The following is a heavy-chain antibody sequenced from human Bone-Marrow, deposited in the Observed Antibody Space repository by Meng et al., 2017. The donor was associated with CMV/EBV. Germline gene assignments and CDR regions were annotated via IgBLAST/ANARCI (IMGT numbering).Heavy chain of an antibody. J-gene: IGHJ3*02. CDR3: AKDDDTIFGRNDAFDI. CDR2: ISWNSGSI. V-gene: IGHV3-9*01. D-gene: IGHD3-3*01. Sequence: SLKISCAASGFTFDDYAMHWVRQAPGKGLEWVSGISWNSGSIGYADSVKGRFTISRDNAKNSLYLQMNSLRAEDTALYYCAKDDDTIFGRNDAFDIWVQGTMVTVSS. CDR1: GFTFDDYA.